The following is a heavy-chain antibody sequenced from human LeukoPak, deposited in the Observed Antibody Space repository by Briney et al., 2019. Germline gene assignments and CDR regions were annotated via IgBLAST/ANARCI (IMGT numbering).Heavy chain of an antibody. CDR3: ARKGSGNYWGIFDY. CDR1: GYTFTAYH. Sequence: ASVKVSCKTSGYTFTAYHIHWVRQAPGHGLEWLGWINPNSGGTNFAQNFQGRVTMTRDTSISTAYMELSRLRSDDTAMYYCARKGSGNYWGIFDYWGQGTLVTVS. J-gene: IGHJ4*02. CDR2: INPNSGGT. D-gene: IGHD1-26*01. V-gene: IGHV1-2*02.